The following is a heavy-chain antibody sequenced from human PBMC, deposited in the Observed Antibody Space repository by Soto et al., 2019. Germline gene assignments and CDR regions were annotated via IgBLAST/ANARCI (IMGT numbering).Heavy chain of an antibody. Sequence: SVSNAWMNWVRQAPGKGLEWVGRIKSKTDGGTTDYAAPVKGRFTISRDDSKNTLYLQMNSLRAEDTAVYYCAKVYYDTPSFSYFDYWGQGTLVTVSS. CDR1: SVSNAW. V-gene: IGHV3-15*07. CDR3: AKVYYDTPSFSYFDY. D-gene: IGHD3-22*01. J-gene: IGHJ4*02. CDR2: IKSKTDGGTT.